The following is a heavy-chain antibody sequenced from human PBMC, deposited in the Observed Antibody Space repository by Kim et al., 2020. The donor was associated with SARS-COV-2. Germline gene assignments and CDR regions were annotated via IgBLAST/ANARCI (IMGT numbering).Heavy chain of an antibody. CDR1: GAPISSYY. CDR2: FFRSGST. D-gene: IGHD1-7*01. CDR3: ASWNYSDNAGLVH. V-gene: IGHV4-59*13. Sequence: SETLSLTCTVSGAPISSYYWVWVRPPPGKGLEWMATFFRSGSTSSNPSLKSRVPISADTSNHQFSLQLSSVTAADTAVYYCASWNYSDNAGLVHWGQGTLVTVSS. J-gene: IGHJ4*02.